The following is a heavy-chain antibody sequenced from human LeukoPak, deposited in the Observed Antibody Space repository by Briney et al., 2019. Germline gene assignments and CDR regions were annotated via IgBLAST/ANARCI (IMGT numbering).Heavy chain of an antibody. CDR3: AKDMVAAAGTSFDY. Sequence: GRSLRLSCAASGFTFDDYAMHWVRQAPGKGLEWVSGISWNSGSIGYADSVKGRFTISRDSAKNSLYLQMNSLRAEDTALYYCAKDMVAAAGTSFDYWGQGTLVTVSS. CDR1: GFTFDDYA. J-gene: IGHJ4*02. V-gene: IGHV3-9*01. D-gene: IGHD6-13*01. CDR2: ISWNSGSI.